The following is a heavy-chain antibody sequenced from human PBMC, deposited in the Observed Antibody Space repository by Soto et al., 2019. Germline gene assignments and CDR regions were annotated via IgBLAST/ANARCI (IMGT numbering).Heavy chain of an antibody. Sequence: QVQLAQSGAEVKKPGSSVKISCKASGRSFRTYGISWVRQAPGQGLQWMGRIIPLDGKTNYAQEVQGRVKFTADKSTTTAYLFLSGLRSDDTAIYYCAREETDYFDKWGQGTLVTVSS. CDR2: IIPLDGKT. J-gene: IGHJ4*02. CDR1: GRSFRTYG. V-gene: IGHV1-69*04. CDR3: AREETDYFDK.